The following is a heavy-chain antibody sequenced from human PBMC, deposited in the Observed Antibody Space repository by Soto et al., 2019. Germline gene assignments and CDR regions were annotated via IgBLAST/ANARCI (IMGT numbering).Heavy chain of an antibody. J-gene: IGHJ4*02. CDR2: IIPIFGTA. Sequence: GASVKVSCKASGGTFSSYAISWVRQAPGQGLEWMGGIIPIFGTANYAQKFQGRVTITADESTSTAYMELSRLRSEDTAVYYCAREAPDTAPFDYWGQGTLVTVSS. CDR3: AREAPDTAPFDY. D-gene: IGHD5-18*01. V-gene: IGHV1-69*13. CDR1: GGTFSSYA.